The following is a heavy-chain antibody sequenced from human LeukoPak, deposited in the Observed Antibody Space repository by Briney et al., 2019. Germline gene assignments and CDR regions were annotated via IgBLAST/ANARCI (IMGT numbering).Heavy chain of an antibody. J-gene: IGHJ4*02. D-gene: IGHD6-19*01. CDR1: GGSISSYY. CDR2: IYYSGST. CDR3: ARGQWLDRFDY. V-gene: IGHV4-59*12. Sequence: PSETLSLTCTVSGGSISSYYWSWIRQPPGKGREWLGYIYYSGSTNYNPSLKSRVTMSVDTSKNQFSLRLSSVTAADTAVYYCARGQWLDRFDYGGQGTLVTVSS.